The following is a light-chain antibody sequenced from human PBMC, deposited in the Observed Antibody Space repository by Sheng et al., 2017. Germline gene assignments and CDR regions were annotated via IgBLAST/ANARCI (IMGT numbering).Light chain of an antibody. J-gene: IGKJ4*01. CDR1: QHIGFW. Sequence: DFQMTQSPSTLSASVGDRVTITCRASQHIGFWLAWYQQKPGKAPKVLINKASTLETGVPSRFSGSGSGTEFTLTISSLQPEDFATYYCQQYDTSPLTFGGGTKIEIK. V-gene: IGKV1-5*03. CDR2: KAS. CDR3: QQYDTSPLT.